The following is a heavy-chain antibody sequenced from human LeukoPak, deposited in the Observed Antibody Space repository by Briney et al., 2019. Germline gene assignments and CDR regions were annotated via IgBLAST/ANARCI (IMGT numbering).Heavy chain of an antibody. CDR3: ARDAHYDSSHNWFDP. J-gene: IGHJ5*02. CDR2: IWYDGSNK. Sequence: PGGSLRLSCAASGFTFSSYGMHWVRQAPGKGLEWVAVIWYDGSNKYYADSVKGRFTISRDNAKNSLYLQMNSLRAEDTAVYYCARDAHYDSSHNWFDPWGQGTLVTVSS. V-gene: IGHV3-33*01. CDR1: GFTFSSYG. D-gene: IGHD3-22*01.